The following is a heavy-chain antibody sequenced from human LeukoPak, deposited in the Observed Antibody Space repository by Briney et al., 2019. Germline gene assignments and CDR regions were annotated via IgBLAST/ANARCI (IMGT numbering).Heavy chain of an antibody. CDR2: ISAHYGNT. Sequence: ASVKVSCKASGYTFTSYGISWVRQAPGQGLEWMGWISAHYGNTNYAQKLQGRVTMTTDTSTSTAYMELRSLRSDDTAVYCCARGARPHWFDPWGQGTLVTVSS. CDR3: ARGARPHWFDP. J-gene: IGHJ5*02. CDR1: GYTFTSYG. V-gene: IGHV1-18*01. D-gene: IGHD6-6*01.